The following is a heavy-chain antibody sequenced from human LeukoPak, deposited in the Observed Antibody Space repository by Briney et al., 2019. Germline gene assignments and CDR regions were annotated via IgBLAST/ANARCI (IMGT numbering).Heavy chain of an antibody. Sequence: SETLSLTCTVSGGSINSGSYYWSWIRQPAGKGLEWIGRIYTSGSTKYNPSLKSRVTISVDTSKNQFSLKLSSVTAADTAVYYCARDLFTMIVVGRGAFDIWGQGTMVTVSS. J-gene: IGHJ3*02. CDR3: ARDLFTMIVVGRGAFDI. V-gene: IGHV4-61*02. CDR2: IYTSGST. D-gene: IGHD3-22*01. CDR1: GGSINSGSYY.